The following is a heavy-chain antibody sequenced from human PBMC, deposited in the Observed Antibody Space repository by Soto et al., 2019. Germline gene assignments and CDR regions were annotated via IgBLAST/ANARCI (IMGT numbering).Heavy chain of an antibody. V-gene: IGHV1-58*01. J-gene: IGHJ4*02. CDR1: GFTFTSSA. Sequence: SVKVSFKASGFTFTSSAVQWVRQARGQRLEWIGWIVVGSGNTNYAQKFQERVTITRDMSTSTAYMELSSLRSEDTAVYYCAADQGLGQQLVEGDYWGQGTLVTVSS. D-gene: IGHD6-13*01. CDR3: AADQGLGQQLVEGDY. CDR2: IVVGSGNT.